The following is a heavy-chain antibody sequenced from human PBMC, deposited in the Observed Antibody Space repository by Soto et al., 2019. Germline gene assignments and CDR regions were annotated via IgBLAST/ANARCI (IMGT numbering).Heavy chain of an antibody. CDR2: IIPIFGTA. V-gene: IGHV1-69*06. Sequence: SVKVSCKASGGTFSSYAISWVRQAPGQGLEWMGGIIPIFGTANYAQKFQGRVTITADKSTSTAYMELSSLRSEDTAVYYCARVPPSRYYYDSSGPEDDAFDIWGQGTMVTLSS. J-gene: IGHJ3*02. CDR1: GGTFSSYA. D-gene: IGHD3-22*01. CDR3: ARVPPSRYYYDSSGPEDDAFDI.